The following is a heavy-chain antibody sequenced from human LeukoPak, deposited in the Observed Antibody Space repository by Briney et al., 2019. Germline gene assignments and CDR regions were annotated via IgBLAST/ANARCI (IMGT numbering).Heavy chain of an antibody. CDR3: ARGSSSGYYDSSGYFRA. CDR2: ISSSSSTI. CDR1: GFTFGSYS. J-gene: IGHJ5*02. V-gene: IGHV3-48*04. Sequence: GGSLRLSCAASGFTFGSYSMNWVRQAPGKGLEWVSYISSSSSTIYYADSVKGRFTISRDNAKNSLYLQMNSLRAEDTAVYYCARGSSSGYYDSSGYFRAWGQGTLVTVSS. D-gene: IGHD3-22*01.